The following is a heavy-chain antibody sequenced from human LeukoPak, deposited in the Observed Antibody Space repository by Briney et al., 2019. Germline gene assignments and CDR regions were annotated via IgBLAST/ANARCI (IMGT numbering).Heavy chain of an antibody. D-gene: IGHD1-1*01. J-gene: IGHJ1*01. V-gene: IGHV3-33*06. Sequence: GGSLRLSCAASGFTFSSYGMHWVRQAPGKGLEWEAVIWYDGSNKYYADSVKGRFTISRDNSKNTLYLQMNSLRAEDTAVYYCAKDRHGNAATYFQYWGQGTLVTVSS. CDR1: GFTFSSYG. CDR3: AKDRHGNAATYFQY. CDR2: IWYDGSNK.